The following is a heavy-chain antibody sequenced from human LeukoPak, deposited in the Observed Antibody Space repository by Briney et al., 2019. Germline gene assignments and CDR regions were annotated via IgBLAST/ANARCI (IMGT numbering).Heavy chain of an antibody. Sequence: GGSLRLSCAASGFTFDDYAMHWVRQAPGKGLEWVAVISYDGSNKYYADSVKGRFTISRDNSKNTLYLQMNSLRAEDTAVYYCAKGPDYGGNSPNYYYGMDVWGQGNLVTVSS. CDR3: AKGPDYGGNSPNYYYGMDV. D-gene: IGHD4-23*01. CDR1: GFTFDDYA. J-gene: IGHJ6*02. V-gene: IGHV3-30*18. CDR2: ISYDGSNK.